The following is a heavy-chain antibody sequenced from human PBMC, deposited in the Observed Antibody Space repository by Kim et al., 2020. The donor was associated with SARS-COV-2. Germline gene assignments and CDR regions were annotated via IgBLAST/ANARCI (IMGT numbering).Heavy chain of an antibody. Sequence: GESLKISCKGSGYSFTSYWISWVRQMPGKGLEWMGRIDPSDSYTNYSPSFQGHVTISADKSISTAYLQWSSLKASDTAMYYCARLGVYSSSWHYYYYYYGMDVWGQGTTVTVSS. CDR2: IDPSDSYT. J-gene: IGHJ6*02. V-gene: IGHV5-10-1*01. CDR1: GYSFTSYW. D-gene: IGHD6-13*01. CDR3: ARLGVYSSSWHYYYYYYGMDV.